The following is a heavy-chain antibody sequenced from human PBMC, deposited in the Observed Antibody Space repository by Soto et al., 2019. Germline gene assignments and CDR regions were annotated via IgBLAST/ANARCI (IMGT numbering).Heavy chain of an antibody. CDR3: ATLSTQFDR. CDR1: GFTFSSYA. CDR2: ISYDGSKK. D-gene: IGHD1-1*01. J-gene: IGHJ5*02. Sequence: GGSLRLSCEASGFTFSSYAMHWVRQAPGKGLEWVAVISYDGSKKYYADSVKGRFTISRDNSKNTLYLQMNSLRVEDTAVYYCATLSTQFDRWGQGNLVTVSS. V-gene: IGHV3-30-3*01.